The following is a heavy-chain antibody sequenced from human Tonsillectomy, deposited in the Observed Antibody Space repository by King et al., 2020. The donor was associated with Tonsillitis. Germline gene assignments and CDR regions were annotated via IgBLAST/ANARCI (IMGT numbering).Heavy chain of an antibody. CDR1: GGSISSSSYY. CDR2: IYYSGST. V-gene: IGHV4-39*07. D-gene: IGHD3-10*01. Sequence: QLQESGPGLVKPSETLSLTCTVSGGSISSSSYYWGWIRQPPGKGLEWIGSIYYSGSTHYNPSLTSRVTISVDTSKNQFSLRLSSLTAADTAVYYCARSASCYGDWFDPLGEGTLVTVSS. J-gene: IGHJ5*02. CDR3: ARSASCYGDWFDP.